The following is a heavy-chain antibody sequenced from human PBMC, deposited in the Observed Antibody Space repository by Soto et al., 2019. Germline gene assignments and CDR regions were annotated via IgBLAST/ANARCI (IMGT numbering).Heavy chain of an antibody. Sequence: PSETLSLTCTVSGGSISSYYWSWIRQPPGKGLEWIGYIYYSGSTNYNPSLKSRVTISVDTSKNQFSLKLSSVTAADTAVYYCARHGVYDDGYYYMDVWGKGTTVTVSS. CDR3: ARHGVYDDGYYYMDV. D-gene: IGHD4-17*01. CDR2: IYYSGST. V-gene: IGHV4-59*08. CDR1: GGSISSYY. J-gene: IGHJ6*03.